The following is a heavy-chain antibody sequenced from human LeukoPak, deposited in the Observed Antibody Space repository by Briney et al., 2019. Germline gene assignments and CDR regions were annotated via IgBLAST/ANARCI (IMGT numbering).Heavy chain of an antibody. CDR1: GYTFTSYG. CDR2: ISAYNGNT. CDR3: ARAPGGYSYGLRGPFDY. D-gene: IGHD5-18*01. Sequence: ASVKVSCKASGYTFTSYGISWARQAPGQGLEWMGWISAYNGNTNYAQKLQGRVTMTTDTSTSTAYMELRSLRSDDTAVYYCARAPGGYSYGLRGPFDYWGQGTLVTVSS. J-gene: IGHJ4*02. V-gene: IGHV1-18*01.